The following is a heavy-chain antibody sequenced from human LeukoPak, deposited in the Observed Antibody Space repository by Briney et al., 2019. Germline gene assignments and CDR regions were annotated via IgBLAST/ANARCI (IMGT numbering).Heavy chain of an antibody. Sequence: GGSLRLSCAAPGFTFSSYEMNWVRQAPGKGLEWVSYISSSGTKIYYADSVKGRFTISRDNAKNSLYLQMNSLRAEDTAIYYCARESGLGVISPYSDYWGQGTLVTVSP. CDR2: ISSSGTKI. D-gene: IGHD2-21*01. CDR1: GFTFSSYE. J-gene: IGHJ4*02. V-gene: IGHV3-48*03. CDR3: ARESGLGVISPYSDY.